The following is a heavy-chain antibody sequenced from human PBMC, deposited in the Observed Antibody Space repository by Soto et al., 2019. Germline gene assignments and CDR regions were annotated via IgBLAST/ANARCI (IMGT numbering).Heavy chain of an antibody. CDR3: TRDAAYYYGSGSYGRGTYYFDY. J-gene: IGHJ4*02. V-gene: IGHV3-49*05. CDR1: GFTFGDYA. Sequence: EVQLVESGGGLVKPGRSLRLSCTASGFTFGDYAMSWFRQAPGKGLEWVGFIRSKAYGGTTEYAASVKGRFTISRDDSKSIAYLQMNSLKTEDTAVYYCTRDAAYYYGSGSYGRGTYYFDYWGQGTLVTVSS. D-gene: IGHD3-10*01. CDR2: IRSKAYGGTT.